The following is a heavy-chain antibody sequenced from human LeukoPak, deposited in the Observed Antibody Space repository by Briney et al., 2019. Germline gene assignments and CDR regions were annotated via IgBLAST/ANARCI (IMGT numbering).Heavy chain of an antibody. Sequence: SETLSLTCTDSGGSISSSSYYWGWIRQPPGKGLEWIGSIYYSGGTYYNPSLKSRVTISVDTSKNQSSLKLSSVTAADTAVYYCARDRCCSSTSCYHDYWGQGTLVTVSS. CDR3: ARDRCCSSTSCYHDY. CDR1: GGSISSSSYY. CDR2: IYYSGGT. D-gene: IGHD2-2*01. J-gene: IGHJ4*02. V-gene: IGHV4-39*02.